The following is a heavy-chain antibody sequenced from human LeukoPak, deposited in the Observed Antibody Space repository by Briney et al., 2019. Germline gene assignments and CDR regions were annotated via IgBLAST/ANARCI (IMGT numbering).Heavy chain of an antibody. Sequence: GASVKVSCKASGYTFTSYGISWVRQAPRQGLEWMGWISAYNGNTNYAQKLQGRVTMTTDTSTSTAYMELRSLRSDDTAVYYCARHQDIVVVPAAIRGVGIWFDPWGQGTLVTVSS. J-gene: IGHJ5*02. CDR2: ISAYNGNT. CDR3: ARHQDIVVVPAAIRGVGIWFDP. V-gene: IGHV1-18*01. D-gene: IGHD2-2*02. CDR1: GYTFTSYG.